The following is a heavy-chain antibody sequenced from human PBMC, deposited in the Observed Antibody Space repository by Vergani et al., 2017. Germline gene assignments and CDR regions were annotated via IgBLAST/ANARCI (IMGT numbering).Heavy chain of an antibody. D-gene: IGHD5-18*01. CDR1: GFTFSNYA. Sequence: EVQLVESGGGLEQPGRSVRLSCAASGFTFSNYAMSWVRQAPGKGLEWVSSISDSGGSTYYADSVKGRLTIPRDNSKNTLYLKMNSLRAEDTAVHYCAKGITRGYSYGKYYYYTDVWGKGTTVTVSS. CDR3: AKGITRGYSYGKYYYYTDV. J-gene: IGHJ6*03. V-gene: IGHV3-23*04. CDR2: ISDSGGST.